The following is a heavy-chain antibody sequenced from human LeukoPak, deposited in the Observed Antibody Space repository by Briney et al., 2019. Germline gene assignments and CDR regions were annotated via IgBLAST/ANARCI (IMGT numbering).Heavy chain of an antibody. Sequence: ASVKVSCKASGYIFTDYYMHWARLAPGQGLEWMGWISPNSGGTSYAQKFQGRVTMSRDTSINTAYMELSSLRSDDTAVYYCARGSIRTYNWFDAWGQGTLVTVSS. CDR3: ARGSIRTYNWFDA. D-gene: IGHD3-3*02. CDR2: ISPNSGGT. CDR1: GYIFTDYY. J-gene: IGHJ5*02. V-gene: IGHV1-2*02.